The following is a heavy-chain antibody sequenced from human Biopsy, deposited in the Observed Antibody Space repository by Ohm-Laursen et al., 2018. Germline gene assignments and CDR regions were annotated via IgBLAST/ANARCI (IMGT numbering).Heavy chain of an antibody. Sequence: GTLFLTCTVSGGSISSYYWSWIRQPPGKGLEWIGNIYYTGSTNYNPSLKSRVTISVDTSMNHLSLRLTYVTAADTAVYYCARHAPSYSGSYWRYFDLWGRGTLVTVSS. CDR3: ARHAPSYSGSYWRYFDL. V-gene: IGHV4-59*08. CDR2: IYYTGST. J-gene: IGHJ2*01. D-gene: IGHD1-26*01. CDR1: GGSISSYY.